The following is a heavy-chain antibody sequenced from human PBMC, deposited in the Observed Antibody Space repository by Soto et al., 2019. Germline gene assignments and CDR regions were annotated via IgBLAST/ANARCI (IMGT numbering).Heavy chain of an antibody. CDR2: ISYDGSNK. J-gene: IGHJ4*02. CDR1: GFTFSSYA. CDR3: ARGDCSGGSCRYYFDY. D-gene: IGHD2-15*01. Sequence: QVQLVESGGGVVQPGRSVRLSCAASGFTFSSYAMHWVRQAPGKGLEWVAVISYDGSNKYYADSVKGRFTISRDNSKNTLYLQMNSLRAEDTAVYYCARGDCSGGSCRYYFDYWGQGTLVTVSS. V-gene: IGHV3-30-3*01.